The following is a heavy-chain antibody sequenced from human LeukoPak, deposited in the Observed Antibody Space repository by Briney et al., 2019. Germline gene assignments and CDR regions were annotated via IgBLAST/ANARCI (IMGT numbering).Heavy chain of an antibody. D-gene: IGHD4-23*01. CDR1: GITFSSYA. Sequence: GGSLRLSCAASGITFSSYAMSWVRQAPGKGLEWVSGITGSGDSTYYPNSVKGRFTISRDNAKNTLYLQMNSLRAEDTAVYYCAASGPLRWGFDYWGQGTLVTVSS. CDR2: ITGSGDST. CDR3: AASGPLRWGFDY. J-gene: IGHJ4*02. V-gene: IGHV3-23*01.